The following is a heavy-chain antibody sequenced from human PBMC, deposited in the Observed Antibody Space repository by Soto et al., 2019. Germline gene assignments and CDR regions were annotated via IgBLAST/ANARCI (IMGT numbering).Heavy chain of an antibody. D-gene: IGHD2-2*01. Sequence: GGSLRISCAASGFTVSNTYMTWVRQPPGKGLECVSVIYTAGGTNYADSVKGRFIISRDNSKNTLYLQMNSLRAEDTAVYYCARALPVAKGGFDPWGQGTLVTAPQ. CDR3: ARALPVAKGGFDP. J-gene: IGHJ5*02. CDR2: IYTAGGT. V-gene: IGHV3-53*01. CDR1: GFTVSNTY.